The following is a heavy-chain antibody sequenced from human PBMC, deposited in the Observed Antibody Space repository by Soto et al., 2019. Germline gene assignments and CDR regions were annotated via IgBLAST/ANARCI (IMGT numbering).Heavy chain of an antibody. CDR3: ARPPLPGYSIHFNS. CDR2: VYPRDSDT. D-gene: IGHD2-15*01. J-gene: IGHJ4*02. V-gene: IGHV5-51*01. CDR1: GYIFIDYW. Sequence: GESLKISCKASGYIFIDYWIGRVRQMPGKGLEWMGIVYPRDSDTRYSPSFQGRVTISADRSTGTAFLQWRSLKASDTALYYCARPPLPGYSIHFNSWGQGTLVTVSS.